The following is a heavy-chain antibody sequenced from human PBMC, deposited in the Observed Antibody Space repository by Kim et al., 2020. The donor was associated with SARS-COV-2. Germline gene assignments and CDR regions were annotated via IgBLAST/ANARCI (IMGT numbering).Heavy chain of an antibody. V-gene: IGHV1-18*04. CDR3: ARDGKTYYAHRGVVASYGMDV. CDR2: ISAYNGNT. Sequence: ASVKVSCKASGYTFTSYGISWVRQAPGQGLEWMGWISAYNGNTNYAQKLQGRVTMTTDTSTSTAYMELRSLRSDDTAVYYCARDGKTYYAHRGVVASYGMDVWGQGTTVTVSS. D-gene: IGHD2-15*01. J-gene: IGHJ6*02. CDR1: GYTFTSYG.